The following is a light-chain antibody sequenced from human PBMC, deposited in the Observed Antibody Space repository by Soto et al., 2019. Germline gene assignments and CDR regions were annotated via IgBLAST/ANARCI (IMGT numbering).Light chain of an antibody. CDR2: AAS. V-gene: IGKV1-12*01. CDR1: QGMSSW. Sequence: DIQMTQSPSSVSASVADRVTITCRASQGMSSWLAWYQQKPGKAPKLLIYAASSLQSGVPSRCSGSASGTDFTLTISSLQPEDFATYYCQQDDTFPITFGQGTRLEIK. CDR3: QQDDTFPIT. J-gene: IGKJ5*01.